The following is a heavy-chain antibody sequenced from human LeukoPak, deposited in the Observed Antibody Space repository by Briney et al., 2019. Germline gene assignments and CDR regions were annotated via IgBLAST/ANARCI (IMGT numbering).Heavy chain of an antibody. CDR1: GGSFSGYY. CDR3: ARQPPIRVRGGLDY. CDR2: INHSGST. Sequence: PSETLSLTCAVYGGSFSGYYWSRIRQPPGKGLEWIGEINHSGSTNYNPSLKSRVTISVDTSKNQFSLKLSSVTAADTAVYYCARQPPIRVRGGLDYWGQGTLVTVSS. J-gene: IGHJ4*02. D-gene: IGHD3-10*02. V-gene: IGHV4-34*01.